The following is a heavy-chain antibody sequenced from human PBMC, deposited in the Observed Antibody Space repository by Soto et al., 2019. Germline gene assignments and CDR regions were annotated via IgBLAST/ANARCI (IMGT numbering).Heavy chain of an antibody. CDR2: IKQDGSEK. Sequence: GGSLRLSCAASGFTFSSYWMSWVRQAPGKGVEWVANIKQDGSEKYYVDSVKGRFTISRDNAKNSLYLQMNSLRAEDTAVYYRAREGYSYGYMNFDYWGQGTLVTVSS. J-gene: IGHJ4*02. V-gene: IGHV3-7*01. D-gene: IGHD5-18*01. CDR1: GFTFSSYW. CDR3: AREGYSYGYMNFDY.